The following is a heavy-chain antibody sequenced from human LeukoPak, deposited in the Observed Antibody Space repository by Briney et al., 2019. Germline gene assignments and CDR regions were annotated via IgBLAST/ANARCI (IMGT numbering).Heavy chain of an antibody. D-gene: IGHD3-16*02. CDR3: ARDNPDYVWGSYRDY. J-gene: IGHJ4*02. CDR1: GGTFSSYA. V-gene: IGHV1-69*06. Sequence: ASVKVSCKASGGTFSSYAISWVRQAPGQGLEWMGRIIPIFGTANYAQKFHGRVTITADKSTSTAYMELSSLRSEDTAVYYCARDNPDYVWGSYRDYWGQGTLVTVSS. CDR2: IIPIFGTA.